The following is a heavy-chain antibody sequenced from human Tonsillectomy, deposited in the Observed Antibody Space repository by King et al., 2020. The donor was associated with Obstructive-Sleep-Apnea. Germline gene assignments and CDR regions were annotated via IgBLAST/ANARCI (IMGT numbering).Heavy chain of an antibody. V-gene: IGHV2-5*02. D-gene: IGHD6-13*01. CDR3: AHSRFSSSLWGMDV. J-gene: IGHJ6*02. CDR2: IYWDDDK. Sequence: LTLKESGPTLVKPTQTLTLTCTFSGFSLSSSGVGVGWIRQPPGKALEWLALIYWDDDKRYSPSLKSRVTITKDNSKNQVVLTMTNMDPVDTATYYCAHSRFSSSLWGMDVWGQGTTVTVSS. CDR1: GFSLSSSGVG.